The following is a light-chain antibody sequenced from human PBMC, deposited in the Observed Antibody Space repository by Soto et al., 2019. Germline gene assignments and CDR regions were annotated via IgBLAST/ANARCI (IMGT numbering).Light chain of an antibody. CDR2: GAS. Sequence: DIQMTQSPSSLSASIGDRLTITCRASQSISIYLNWYQQQPGKAPRLLIYGASTLQTGVPSRFSGSGSMTDFTLTISDLQPEDFATYYCQQTYTAPRTFGQGTKVDI. V-gene: IGKV1-39*01. CDR3: QQTYTAPRT. J-gene: IGKJ1*01. CDR1: QSISIY.